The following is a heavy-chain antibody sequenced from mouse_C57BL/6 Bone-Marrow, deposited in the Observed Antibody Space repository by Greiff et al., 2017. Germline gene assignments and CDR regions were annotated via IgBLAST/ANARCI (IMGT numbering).Heavy chain of an antibody. J-gene: IGHJ2*01. CDR3: ASHHYYGSSLYFDY. V-gene: IGHV7-3*01. Sequence: EVKLVESGGGLVQPGGSLSLSCAASGFTFTDYYMSWVRQPPGKALEWLGFIRNKANGYTTEYSASVKGRFTISRDNSQSILYLQMNALRAEDSATYYWASHHYYGSSLYFDYWGQGTTLTVSS. CDR1: GFTFTDYY. D-gene: IGHD1-1*01. CDR2: IRNKANGYTT.